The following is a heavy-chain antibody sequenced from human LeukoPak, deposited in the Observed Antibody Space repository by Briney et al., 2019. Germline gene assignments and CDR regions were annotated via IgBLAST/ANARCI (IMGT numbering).Heavy chain of an antibody. Sequence: GGSLRLSCAASGFTFSSYAMHWVRQAPGKGLEWVAVISYDGSNKYYADSVKGRFTISRDNSKNALYLQTNSLRAEDTAVYYCARDEIGFASSYYYGMDVWGQGTTVTVSS. CDR3: ARDEIGFASSYYYGMDV. D-gene: IGHD2-21*01. J-gene: IGHJ6*02. V-gene: IGHV3-30-3*01. CDR1: GFTFSSYA. CDR2: ISYDGSNK.